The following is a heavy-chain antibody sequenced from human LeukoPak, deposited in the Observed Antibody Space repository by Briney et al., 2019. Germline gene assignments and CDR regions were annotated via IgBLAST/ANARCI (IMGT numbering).Heavy chain of an antibody. V-gene: IGHV3-9*01. Sequence: PGGSLRLSCAASGFTFDDYAMHWVRQAPGKGLEWVSGISWNSGSIGYADSVKGRFTISGDNAKNSLYLQMNSLRAEDTALYYCAKDFGRHSSSWPPFDPWGQGTLVTVSS. CDR3: AKDFGRHSSSWPPFDP. CDR2: ISWNSGSI. J-gene: IGHJ5*02. CDR1: GFTFDDYA. D-gene: IGHD6-13*01.